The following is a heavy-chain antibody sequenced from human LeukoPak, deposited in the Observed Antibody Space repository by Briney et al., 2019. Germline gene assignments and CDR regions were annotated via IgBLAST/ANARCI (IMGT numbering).Heavy chain of an antibody. V-gene: IGHV3-7*01. D-gene: IGHD6-19*01. CDR3: ARGWGNGWYNYFDY. J-gene: IGHJ4*02. CDR2: IKQDGSEK. CDR1: GFTFRNYA. Sequence: PGGSLRLSCAASGFTFRNYAMSWVRQAPGKGLEGVANIKQDGSEKYYVDSVKGRFTISRDNAENSLYLQMNTLRAEDTAVYYCARGWGNGWYNYFDYWGQGALVTVSS.